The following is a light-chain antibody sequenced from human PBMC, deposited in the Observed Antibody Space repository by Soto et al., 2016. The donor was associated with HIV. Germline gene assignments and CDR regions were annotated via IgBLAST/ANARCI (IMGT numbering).Light chain of an antibody. CDR3: QQANSVPSIT. V-gene: IGKV1-39*01. CDR2: AAS. CDR1: ETINSY. Sequence: DILMTQSPSSLSASVGDTVTITCRASETINSYLNWYQQKSGRAPKLLISAASSLESGVPSRFSGSGSGTDFTLTISNLQREDFATYYCQQANSVPSITFGLGTRLDIK. J-gene: IGKJ5*01.